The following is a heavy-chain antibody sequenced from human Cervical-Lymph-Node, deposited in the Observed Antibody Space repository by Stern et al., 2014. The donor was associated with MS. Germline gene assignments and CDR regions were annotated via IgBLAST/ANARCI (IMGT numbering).Heavy chain of an antibody. D-gene: IGHD4-11*01. CDR1: GGSISSSY. Sequence: QVQLVQSGPGVVKPSGTLSLTCTVSGGSISSSYLSWIRQPPGKGLELIGYIYYDGSTNYNSSLKSRFTISLDTSKKQFSLKLDSVTAADTAVYFCARVSTSFDDWGQGTLVTVSS. J-gene: IGHJ4*02. CDR2: IYYDGST. V-gene: IGHV4-59*01. CDR3: ARVSTSFDD.